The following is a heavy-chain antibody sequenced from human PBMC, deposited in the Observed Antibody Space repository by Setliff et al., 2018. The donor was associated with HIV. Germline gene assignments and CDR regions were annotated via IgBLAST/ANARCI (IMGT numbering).Heavy chain of an antibody. CDR3: ARGALLAVFDFDH. J-gene: IGHJ4*01. V-gene: IGHV1-3*01. CDR2: INVGNGDT. D-gene: IGHD3-10*01. Sequence: ASVKVSCKASGYTFTNYDINWVRQAPGQSLEWMGWINVGNGDTKYSQALQGRITITRDTSANTAYMELSSLRSDDTAVYFCARGALLAVFDFDHWGHGTLVTVSS. CDR1: GYTFTNYD.